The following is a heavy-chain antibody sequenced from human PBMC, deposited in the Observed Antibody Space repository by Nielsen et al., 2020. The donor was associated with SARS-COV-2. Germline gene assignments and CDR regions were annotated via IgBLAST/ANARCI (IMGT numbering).Heavy chain of an antibody. Sequence: WVRQAPGQGLAWMGWINTDSEHPTYAQGFTGRFVFSLDTSVSTTYLQISSLKPEDTAVYYCARGVGYCSSTSCYFYYCMDVWGQGTTVTVSS. CDR2: INTDSEHP. V-gene: IGHV7-4-1*02. CDR3: ARGVGYCSSTSCYFYYCMDV. D-gene: IGHD2-2*01. J-gene: IGHJ6*02.